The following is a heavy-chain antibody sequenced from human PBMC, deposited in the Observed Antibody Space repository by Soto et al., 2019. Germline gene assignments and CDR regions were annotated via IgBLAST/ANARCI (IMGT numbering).Heavy chain of an antibody. V-gene: IGHV3-30*18. CDR1: GFTFNVYG. CDR3: AKDHASGQGSFDS. Sequence: SGGSLRLSCAASGFTFNVYGMHWVRQAPDKGLEWVALISYDGSNQYYADSVKGRFTISRDNSKNTLFLQMNSLRADDTAVYYCAKDHASGQGSFDSWGQGTLVTVSS. CDR2: ISYDGSNQ. J-gene: IGHJ4*02.